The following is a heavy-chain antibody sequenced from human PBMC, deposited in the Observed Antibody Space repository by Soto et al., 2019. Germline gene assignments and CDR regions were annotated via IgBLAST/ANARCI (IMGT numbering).Heavy chain of an antibody. CDR3: ARVSPDAEYSGYDRNFDY. J-gene: IGHJ4*02. D-gene: IGHD5-12*01. V-gene: IGHV3-21*01. CDR2: ISSSSSYI. CDR1: GFTFSSYS. Sequence: PGGSLRLSCAASGFTFSSYSMNWVRQAPGKGLEWVSSISSSSSYIYYADSVKGRFTISRDNAKNSLYLQMNSLRAEDTAVYYCARVSPDAEYSGYDRNFDYWGQGTMVTV.